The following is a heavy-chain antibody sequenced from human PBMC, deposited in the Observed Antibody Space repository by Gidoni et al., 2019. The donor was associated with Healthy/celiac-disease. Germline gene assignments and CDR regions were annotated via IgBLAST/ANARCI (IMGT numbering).Heavy chain of an antibody. CDR3: ASGRFYGGNSLSPHYYYGMDV. D-gene: IGHD4-17*01. CDR2: T. Sequence: TNYNPSLKSRVTISVDTSKNQFSLKLSSVTAADTAVYYCASGRFYGGNSLSPHYYYGMDVWGQGTTVTVSS. J-gene: IGHJ6*02. V-gene: IGHV4-59*09.